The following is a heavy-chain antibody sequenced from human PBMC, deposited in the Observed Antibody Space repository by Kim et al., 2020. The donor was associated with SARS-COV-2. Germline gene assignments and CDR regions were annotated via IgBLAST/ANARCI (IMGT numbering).Heavy chain of an antibody. Sequence: GGSLRLSCAASGFNFDDFSLHWVRQAPGKGLEWVSLISWDGGSTYYADSVKGRFTISRDNSKNSLYLQMNSLRSEDTAVYYCTRSVWLDDYGMDFWGQGTTVTVSS. CDR2: ISWDGGST. V-gene: IGHV3-43*01. CDR3: TRSVWLDDYGMDF. CDR1: GFNFDDFS. D-gene: IGHD3-3*01. J-gene: IGHJ6*02.